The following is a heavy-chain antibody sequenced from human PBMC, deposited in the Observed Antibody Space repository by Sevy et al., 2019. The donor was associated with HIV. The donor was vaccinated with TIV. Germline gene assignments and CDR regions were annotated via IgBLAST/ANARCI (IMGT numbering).Heavy chain of an antibody. CDR1: GFTFGDYA. V-gene: IGHV3-49*03. CDR2: IRSKAYGGTT. J-gene: IGHJ6*02. D-gene: IGHD2-15*01. CDR3: TRDIPPDIALDYYYYGMDV. Sequence: GGSLRLSCTASGFTFGDYAMSWFRQAPGKGLEWVGFIRSKAYGGTTEYAASVKGRFTISRDDSKSMAYLQMNSLKTEDTAVYYCTRDIPPDIALDYYYYGMDVWGQGTTVTVSS.